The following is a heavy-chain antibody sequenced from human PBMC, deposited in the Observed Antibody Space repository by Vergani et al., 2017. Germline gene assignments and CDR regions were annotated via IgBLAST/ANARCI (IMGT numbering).Heavy chain of an antibody. Sequence: QVQLQESGPGLVKPSETLSLTCTVSGGSVSSGSYYWCWIRQPAGKGLEWIGYIYYSGSTNYNPSLKSRVTISVDTSKNQFSLKLSSVTAADTAVYYWARDTTGALDYWGQGTLVTVSS. D-gene: IGHD1-1*01. V-gene: IGHV4-61*10. J-gene: IGHJ4*02. CDR3: ARDTTGALDY. CDR2: IYYSGST. CDR1: GGSVSSGSYY.